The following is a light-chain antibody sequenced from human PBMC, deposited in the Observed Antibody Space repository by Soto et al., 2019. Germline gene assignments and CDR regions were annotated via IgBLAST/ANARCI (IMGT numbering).Light chain of an antibody. Sequence: EIVMTQSPATLSVSPGERATLSCRASQSVSGNLAWYQQKPGQAPRLLIYGASTRATGIPARLSGSGSGTEFTLTISSLQSEDCAVYYCQQYNNWPPLTFGGGTKVEIK. CDR1: QSVSGN. V-gene: IGKV3-15*01. J-gene: IGKJ4*01. CDR2: GAS. CDR3: QQYNNWPPLT.